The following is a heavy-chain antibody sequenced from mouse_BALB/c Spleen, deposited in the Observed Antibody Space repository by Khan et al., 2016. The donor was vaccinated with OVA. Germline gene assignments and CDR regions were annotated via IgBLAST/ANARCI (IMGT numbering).Heavy chain of an antibody. CDR2: INTNTGEP. D-gene: IGHD2-10*01. CDR1: GYTFTNYG. CDR3: ARPPYFSYVMVY. V-gene: IGHV9-3-1*01. Sequence: VQLQESGPELKKPGETVKISCKASGYTFTNYGLNWVKQAPGKGLQWMGWINTNTGEPTYAVDFKGRFAFSLETSASTAYLQINNLKNEDTATYFCARPPYFSYVMVYWGQGTSVTVSS. J-gene: IGHJ4*01.